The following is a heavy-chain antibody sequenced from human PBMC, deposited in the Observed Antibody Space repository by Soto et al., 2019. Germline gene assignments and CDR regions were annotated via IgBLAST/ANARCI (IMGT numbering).Heavy chain of an antibody. J-gene: IGHJ5*02. CDR3: ARDERMIVVVTGGWFDP. CDR2: ITYTGVST. Sequence: GSERLSCEGSELRVDGYRMSRDHQEPGKGLEWVSSITYTGVSTYYADSVKGRFTISRDNSRDTLFLQMNSLRAEDTAVYYCARDERMIVVVTGGWFDPWGQGTLVTVSS. CDR1: ELRVDGYR. D-gene: IGHD3-22*01. V-gene: IGHV3-23*01.